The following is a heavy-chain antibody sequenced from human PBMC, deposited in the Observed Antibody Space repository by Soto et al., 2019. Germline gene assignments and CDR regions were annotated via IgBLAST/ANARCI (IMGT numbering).Heavy chain of an antibody. CDR3: ASRREPPRFFVVPAAIVGMDV. CDR2: ISGSGGST. V-gene: IGHV3-23*01. Sequence: GGSLRLSCAASGFTFSSYSMNWVRQAPGKGLEWVSAISGSGGSTYYADSVKGRFTISRDNSKNTLYLQMNSLRAEDTAVYYCASRREPPRFFVVPAAIVGMDVWGQGTTVTVS. J-gene: IGHJ6*02. D-gene: IGHD2-2*02. CDR1: GFTFSSYS.